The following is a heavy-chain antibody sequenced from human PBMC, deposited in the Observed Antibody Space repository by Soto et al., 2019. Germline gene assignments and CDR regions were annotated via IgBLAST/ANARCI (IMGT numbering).Heavy chain of an antibody. CDR2: ISYDGRNK. D-gene: IGHD4-17*01. V-gene: IGHV3-30-3*01. J-gene: IGHJ4*02. CDR3: ARVGRLHYFDY. Sequence: QVQLVESGGGVVQPGRSLRLSCAASGFTFSSYAMHWVRQAPGKGLEWVAVISYDGRNKYYADSVKGRFTISRDNSKNTLFLQMNSLRAEDTAVYYCARVGRLHYFDYWGQGTLVTVSS. CDR1: GFTFSSYA.